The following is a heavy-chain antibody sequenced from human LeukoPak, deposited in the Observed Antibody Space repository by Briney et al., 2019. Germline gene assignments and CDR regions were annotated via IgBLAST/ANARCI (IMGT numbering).Heavy chain of an antibody. CDR3: ATIKRGSIFGYFDF. CDR2: MLDTVTT. V-gene: IGHV4-59*11. CDR1: GASMNAHY. D-gene: IGHD3-3*02. Sequence: PSETLSLTCAVSGASMNAHYWSWIRQPPGKGLEWIGYMLDTVTTKDNPSLKSRFTLSADTSKNQFSLRLTSVTAAGTAVYYCATIKRGSIFGYFDFWGQGIPVTVSS. J-gene: IGHJ4*02.